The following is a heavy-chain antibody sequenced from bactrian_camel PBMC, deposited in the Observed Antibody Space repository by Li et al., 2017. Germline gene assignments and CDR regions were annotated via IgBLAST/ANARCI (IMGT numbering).Heavy chain of an antibody. D-gene: IGHD7*01. Sequence: HVQLVESGGGLVQPGGSLRLSCAASGFIFSIYWMSWVRQAPGKGLEWVSTIYTGDGRAHSADSVKGRFTISRDDASNTVYLQMNSLEVDDTAMYYCAADFYNLQLARSYSYWGQGTQVTVS. CDR3: AADFYNLQLARSYSY. CDR1: GFIFSIYW. CDR2: IYTGDGRA. J-gene: IGHJ4*01. V-gene: IGHV3S1*01.